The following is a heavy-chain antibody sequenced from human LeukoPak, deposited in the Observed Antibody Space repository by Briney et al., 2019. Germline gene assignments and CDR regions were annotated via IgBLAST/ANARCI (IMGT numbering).Heavy chain of an antibody. CDR3: ASSATNNWLDY. D-gene: IGHD6-25*01. CDR2: IYYRGST. CDR1: GGSISSYY. J-gene: IGHJ5*01. Sequence: PSETLSLTCTVSGGSISSYYWSWIRQPPGKGLELIGCIYYRGSTNYNPSLKSRVTISVDTSKNQFSLKLTSVTAADTAVYYCASSATNNWLDYWGQGTLVTVSS. V-gene: IGHV4-59*01.